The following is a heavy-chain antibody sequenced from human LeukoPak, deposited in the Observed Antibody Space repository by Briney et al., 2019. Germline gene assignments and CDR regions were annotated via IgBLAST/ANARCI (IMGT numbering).Heavy chain of an antibody. CDR2: ISGSGVGT. J-gene: IGHJ4*02. V-gene: IGHV3-23*01. D-gene: IGHD6-19*01. Sequence: GGSLRLSCAASGFTFSSYAMSRVRQAPGKGLEWVSAISGSGVGTYYTNSVQGRFTISRDNSKNTLYLQMNSLRAEDTALYYCAKDGTFGGGWFDYWGQGALVTVSS. CDR3: AKDGTFGGGWFDY. CDR1: GFTFSSYA.